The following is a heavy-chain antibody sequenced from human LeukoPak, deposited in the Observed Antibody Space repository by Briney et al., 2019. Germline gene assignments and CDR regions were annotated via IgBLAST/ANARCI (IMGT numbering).Heavy chain of an antibody. J-gene: IGHJ4*02. CDR1: GFTFSSYG. CDR3: AKRTYYYDSSGPASPYY. D-gene: IGHD3-22*01. V-gene: IGHV3-30*18. Sequence: GGSLRFSCAASGFTFSSYGMHWVRQAPGKGLEWVAVISYDGSNKYYADSVKGRFTIPRDNSKNTLYLQMNSLRAEDTAVYYCAKRTYYYDSSGPASPYYWGQGTLVTASS. CDR2: ISYDGSNK.